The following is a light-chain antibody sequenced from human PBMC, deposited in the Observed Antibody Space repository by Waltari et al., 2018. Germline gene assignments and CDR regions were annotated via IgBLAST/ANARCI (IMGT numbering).Light chain of an antibody. J-gene: IGLJ3*02. CDR1: TSDIGAYNY. V-gene: IGLV2-14*01. CDR3: SSFTSGSTWV. CDR2: EVT. Sequence: QSALTQPASVSGSPAQSITISCPGTTSDIGAYNYVAWYQQHPGKAPKVVISEVTNRPSGVSNRFSGSKSGNTASLTISGLQAEDEADYYCSSFTSGSTWVFGGGTKLTVL.